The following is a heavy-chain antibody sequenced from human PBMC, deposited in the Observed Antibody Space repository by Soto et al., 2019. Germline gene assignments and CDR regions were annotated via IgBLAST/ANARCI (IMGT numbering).Heavy chain of an antibody. V-gene: IGHV3-64D*06. CDR2: IGSNGAST. Sequence: QSGGSLRLSCSASGLTFSQSAMHWVRKAPGKGLEYVAAIGSNGASTFYLGSVKGRLIITRDNSKNTLFLQMKTLRPDDAAVYYCVGGGGVYAGSSLWFDSWGQGTLVTVSS. CDR1: GLTFSQSA. D-gene: IGHD3-16*01. CDR3: VGGGGVYAGSSLWFDS. J-gene: IGHJ5*01.